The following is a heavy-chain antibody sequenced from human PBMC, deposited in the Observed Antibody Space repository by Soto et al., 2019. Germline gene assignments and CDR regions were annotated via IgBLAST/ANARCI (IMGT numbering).Heavy chain of an antibody. D-gene: IGHD3-3*01. CDR1: GGSISSYY. CDR2: IYYSGST. V-gene: IGHV4-59*08. Sequence: SETLSLTCTVSGGSISSYYWSWIRQPPGKGLEWIGYIYYSGSTNYNPSLKSRVTISVDTSKNQFSLKLSSVTAADTAVYYCARSITIFGVVTENWFDPWGQRTLVTVSS. J-gene: IGHJ5*02. CDR3: ARSITIFGVVTENWFDP.